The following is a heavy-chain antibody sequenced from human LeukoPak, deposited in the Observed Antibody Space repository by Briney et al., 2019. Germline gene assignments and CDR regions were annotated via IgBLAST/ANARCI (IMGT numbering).Heavy chain of an antibody. CDR2: IYTSGST. CDR1: GGSISSYY. J-gene: IGHJ4*02. V-gene: IGHV4-4*07. Sequence: PSETLSLTCTVSGGSISSYYWSWIRQPAGQGLEWIGRIYTSGSTNYNPSLKSRVTISVDTSKNQFSLKLSSVTAADTAVYYCARDLSAPLKYYYDSSGSYYFDYWGQGTLVTVSS. CDR3: ARDLSAPLKYYYDSSGSYYFDY. D-gene: IGHD3-22*01.